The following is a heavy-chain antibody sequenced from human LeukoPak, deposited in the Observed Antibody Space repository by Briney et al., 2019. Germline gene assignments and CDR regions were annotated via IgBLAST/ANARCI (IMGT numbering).Heavy chain of an antibody. CDR3: ASGYYYKFDS. J-gene: IGHJ4*02. Sequence: PSETLSLTCTVSGGXINSNYCSWIRQPPGKGLEYIGYVHYSGSTNYSPSFKSRVTISLDTSKIQFYLRLSAVTAADTAIYYCASGYYYKFDSWGQGTLVTVSS. CDR1: GGXINSNY. CDR2: VHYSGST. D-gene: IGHD3-22*01. V-gene: IGHV4-59*01.